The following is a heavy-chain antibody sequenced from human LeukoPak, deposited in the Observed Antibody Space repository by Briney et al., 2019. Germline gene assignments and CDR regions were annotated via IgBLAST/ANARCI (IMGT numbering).Heavy chain of an antibody. Sequence: GGSLRLSCAASGFTFDDYGMSWVRQAPGKGLEWVSGINWNGGSTGYADSVKGRFTISRDNAKNSLYLQMNSLRAEDTALYYCASGPLGYCSGGSCTHPPIWGKGTTVTVSS. D-gene: IGHD2-15*01. V-gene: IGHV3-20*04. CDR2: INWNGGST. CDR3: ASGPLGYCSGGSCTHPPI. CDR1: GFTFDDYG. J-gene: IGHJ6*04.